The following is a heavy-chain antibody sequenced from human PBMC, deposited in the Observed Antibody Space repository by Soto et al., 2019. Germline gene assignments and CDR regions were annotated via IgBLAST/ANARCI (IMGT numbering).Heavy chain of an antibody. D-gene: IGHD2-2*01. V-gene: IGHV3-23*01. CDR3: AKEGGSSCSSTSCYLQEYFQH. Sequence: EVQLLESGGGLVQPGGSLRLSCAASGFTFSSYAMSWVRQAPGKGLEWVSAISGSGGSTYYADSVKGRFTISRDNSKNTLYLQMNSLRAEDTAVYYCAKEGGSSCSSTSCYLQEYFQHWGQGTLVTVSS. J-gene: IGHJ1*01. CDR2: ISGSGGST. CDR1: GFTFSSYA.